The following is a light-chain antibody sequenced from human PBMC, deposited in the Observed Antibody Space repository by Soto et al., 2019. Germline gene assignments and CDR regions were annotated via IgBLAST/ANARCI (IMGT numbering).Light chain of an antibody. CDR2: GAS. J-gene: IGKJ1*01. Sequence: ETVFTQSPGTLSLSPGERATLSCRASQSVNSNFLAWYQQKPGQAPRLLISGASNRATGIPDRFSGSGSGTDFTLTISRLEPEDFAVYYCQQYGNSPRTFGQGTKVDIK. CDR3: QQYGNSPRT. CDR1: QSVNSNF. V-gene: IGKV3-20*01.